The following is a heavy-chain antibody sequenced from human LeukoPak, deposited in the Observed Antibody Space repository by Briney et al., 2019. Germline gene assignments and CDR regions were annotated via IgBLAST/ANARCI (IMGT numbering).Heavy chain of an antibody. V-gene: IGHV3-23*01. CDR2: ISGSGGST. CDR1: GFTFSSYA. CDR3: AKDGESPMATQFDY. Sequence: GGSLRLSCAASGFTFSSYAMSWVRQAPGKGLEWVSAISGSGGSTYYADSVKDRFTISRDNSKNTLYLQMNSLRAEDTAVYYCAKDGESPMATQFDYWGQGTLVTVSS. J-gene: IGHJ4*02. D-gene: IGHD3-10*01.